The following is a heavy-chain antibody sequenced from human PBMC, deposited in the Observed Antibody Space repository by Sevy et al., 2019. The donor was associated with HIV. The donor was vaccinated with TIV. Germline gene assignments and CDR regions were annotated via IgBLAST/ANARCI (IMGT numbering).Heavy chain of an antibody. Sequence: GGSLRLSCAASGFTFSSYAMHWVRQAPGKGLEWVAVISYDGRNKYYADSVTGGLTISRDNTKNTLYLQMNSLRAEDTAVYYYAREGLEEGGLRLRGFDYWGQGTLVTVSS. CDR2: ISYDGRNK. D-gene: IGHD5-12*01. J-gene: IGHJ4*02. V-gene: IGHV3-30*04. CDR1: GFTFSSYA. CDR3: AREGLEEGGLRLRGFDY.